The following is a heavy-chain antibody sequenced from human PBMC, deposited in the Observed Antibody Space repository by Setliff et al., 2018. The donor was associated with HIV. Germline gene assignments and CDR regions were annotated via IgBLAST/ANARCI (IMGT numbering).Heavy chain of an antibody. CDR2: IIPILGIA. CDR3: ARANLPRGSYYTNNAFDI. V-gene: IGHV1-69*10. Sequence: VASVKVSCKASGGTFSSYAISWVRQAPGQGLEWMGGIIPILGIANYAQKFQGRVTITTDESTSTAYMELSSLRSEDTAVYYCARANLPRGSYYTNNAFDIWGQGTMVTVSS. D-gene: IGHD3-10*01. J-gene: IGHJ3*02. CDR1: GGTFSSYA.